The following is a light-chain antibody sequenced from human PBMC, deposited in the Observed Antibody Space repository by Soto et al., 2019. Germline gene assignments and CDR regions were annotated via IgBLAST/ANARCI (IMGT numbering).Light chain of an antibody. V-gene: IGKV1-5*01. CDR2: DAS. CDR3: KQYHTYWS. CDR1: QNLNSW. Sequence: DIQMTQSPSTLSASVGDRVTITCRASQNLNSWLAWYQQKPGKAPNLLIYDASSLTRGVQSRFSGSGSETEFTLTITGLQPDEFAADYCKQYHTYWSFGQGTKVEIK. J-gene: IGKJ1*01.